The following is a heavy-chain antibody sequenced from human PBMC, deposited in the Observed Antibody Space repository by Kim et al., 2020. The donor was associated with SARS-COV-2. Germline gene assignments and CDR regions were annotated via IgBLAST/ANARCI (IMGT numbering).Heavy chain of an antibody. Sequence: SRTLSLTCAISGDSVSSNSAAWNWIRQSPSRGLEWLGRTYYRSKWYNDYAVSVKSRITINPDTSKNQFSLQLNSVTPEDTAVYYCARNMGDSSGYYRDGWWFDPWGQGTLVTVSS. D-gene: IGHD3-22*01. CDR1: GDSVSSNSAA. J-gene: IGHJ5*02. V-gene: IGHV6-1*01. CDR3: ARNMGDSSGYYRDGWWFDP. CDR2: TYYRSKWYN.